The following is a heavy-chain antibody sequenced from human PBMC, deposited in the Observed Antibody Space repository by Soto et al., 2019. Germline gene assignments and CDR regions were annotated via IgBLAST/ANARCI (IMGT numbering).Heavy chain of an antibody. CDR3: ARQRTSVVTQAYFDV. Sequence: SETLSLTCAVYGGSFSGFYWSWIRQPPGKGLEWIGEINHSGSTNYNPSLKSRVTISVDTSKNQFSLKLSSVTAADTAVYNCARQRTSVVTQAYFDVWGPGSLVTVSS. D-gene: IGHD2-21*02. CDR2: INHSGST. CDR1: GGSFSGFY. V-gene: IGHV4-34*01. J-gene: IGHJ4*02.